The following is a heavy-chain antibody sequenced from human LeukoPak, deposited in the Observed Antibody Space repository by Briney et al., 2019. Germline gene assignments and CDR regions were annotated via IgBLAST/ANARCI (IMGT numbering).Heavy chain of an antibody. CDR3: NRRDDYGETGGY. D-gene: IGHD4-17*01. CDR2: ISYDGSNK. CDR1: GFTFSSYG. J-gene: IGHJ4*02. Sequence: GGSLRLSCAASGFTFSSYGMHWVRQAPGKGLGWVAVISYDGSNKYYADSVKGRFTISRDNSKDTLYLQMNSLRAEDTAVYYCNRRDDYGETGGYWGQGTLVTVSS. V-gene: IGHV3-30*03.